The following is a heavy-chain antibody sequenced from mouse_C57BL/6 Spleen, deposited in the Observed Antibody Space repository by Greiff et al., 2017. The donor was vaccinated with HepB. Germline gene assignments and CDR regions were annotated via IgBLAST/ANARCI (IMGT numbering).Heavy chain of an antibody. CDR1: GYAFSSSW. D-gene: IGHD1-1*01. CDR3: ARAKFTAVVARDWYFDV. CDR2: IYPGDGDT. J-gene: IGHJ1*03. Sequence: QVQLQQSGPELVKPGASVKISCKASGYAFSSSWMNWVKQRPGKGLEWIGRIYPGDGDTNYNGKFKGKATLTAGKSSSTAYMQLSSLTSEDSAVYFCARAKFTAVVARDWYFDVWGTGTTVTVSS. V-gene: IGHV1-82*01.